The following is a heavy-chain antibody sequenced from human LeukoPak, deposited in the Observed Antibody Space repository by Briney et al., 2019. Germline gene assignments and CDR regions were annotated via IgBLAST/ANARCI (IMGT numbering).Heavy chain of an antibody. D-gene: IGHD4-17*01. CDR3: ARDLDYAEESYYYYYMDV. CDR2: ISPSGGST. J-gene: IGHJ6*03. V-gene: IGHV1-46*01. CDR1: GYTFTSNY. Sequence: ASVKVSCKAFGYTFTSNYMHWVRQAPGQGPEWMGVISPSGGSTTYAQKFQGRVTLTRDMSTSTDYLELSSLRSEDTAVYYCARDLDYAEESYYYYYMDVWGKGTTVTVSS.